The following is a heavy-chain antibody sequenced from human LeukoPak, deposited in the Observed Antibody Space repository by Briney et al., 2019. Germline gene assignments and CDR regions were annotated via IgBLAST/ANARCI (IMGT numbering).Heavy chain of an antibody. CDR1: GFTFGSYA. CDR2: ISYDGSNK. V-gene: IGHV3-30*04. J-gene: IGHJ4*02. D-gene: IGHD2-2*01. CDR3: ARSVVPAAHFDY. Sequence: GGSLRLSCAASGFTFGSYAMHWVRQAPGKGLEWVAVISYDGSNKYYADSVKGRFTISRDNSKNTLYLQMNSLRPEDTAVYYCARSVVPAAHFDYWGQGTLVTVSS.